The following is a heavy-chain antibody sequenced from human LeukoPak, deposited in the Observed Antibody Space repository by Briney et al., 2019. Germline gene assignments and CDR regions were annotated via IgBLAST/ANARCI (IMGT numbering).Heavy chain of an antibody. CDR3: ARIFEEVGAKDADFDY. Sequence: ASLKVSCKASGYTFTGYYMHWVRQAPGQGLEWMGWINPNSGGTNYAQKFQGRVTITRDTSISTAYMELSRLRSDDTAVYYCARIFEEVGAKDADFDYWGQGTLVTVSS. CDR1: GYTFTGYY. V-gene: IGHV1-2*02. D-gene: IGHD1-26*01. CDR2: INPNSGGT. J-gene: IGHJ4*02.